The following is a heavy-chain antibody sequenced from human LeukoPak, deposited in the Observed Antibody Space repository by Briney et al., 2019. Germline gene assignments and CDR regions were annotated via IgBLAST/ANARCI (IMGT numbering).Heavy chain of an antibody. CDR3: ARDQEGFDY. J-gene: IGHJ4*02. CDR1: GYTFTNNY. V-gene: IGHV1-46*01. CDR2: IYPRDGST. Sequence: GASVKVSCKASGYTFTNNYLHWVRQATGQGLEWMGMIYPRDGSTSYARNFQGRVTVTRDTSTTTVHMELRGLRSEDTAVYYCARDQEGFDYWGQGTVVTVSS.